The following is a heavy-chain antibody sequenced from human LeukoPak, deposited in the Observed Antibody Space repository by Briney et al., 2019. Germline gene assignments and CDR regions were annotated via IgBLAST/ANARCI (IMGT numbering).Heavy chain of an antibody. CDR1: GYTFTSYY. V-gene: IGHV1-46*01. D-gene: IGHD6-19*01. CDR2: INPSGGST. CDR3: AREQSDITVVAQAYLQY. J-gene: IGHJ1*01. Sequence: AASVKVSCKASGYTFTSYYMHWVRQAPGQGLEWMGIINPSGGSTSYAQRFQGRVTMTRDTSTSTVYMELSSLTSEDTAVYYCAREQSDITVVAQAYLQYWGQGTLVTVSS.